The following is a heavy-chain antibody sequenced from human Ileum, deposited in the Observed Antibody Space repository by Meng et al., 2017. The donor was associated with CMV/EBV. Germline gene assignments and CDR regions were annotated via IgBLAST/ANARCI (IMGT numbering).Heavy chain of an antibody. D-gene: IGHD3-16*01. CDR1: GGSISSYY. V-gene: IGHV4-59*01. Sequence: GSLRLSCTVSGGSISSYYWSWIRQPPGKGLEWIGYIYYSGSTNYNPSLKSRVTISVDTSKNQFSVNLNSVTAADTAVYYCAREGAIMIWGQGTLVTVSS. CDR3: AREGAIMI. J-gene: IGHJ4*02. CDR2: IYYSGST.